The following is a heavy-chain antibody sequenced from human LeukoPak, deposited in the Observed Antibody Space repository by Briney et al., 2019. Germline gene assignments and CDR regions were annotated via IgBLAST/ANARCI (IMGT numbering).Heavy chain of an antibody. CDR2: ISYDGSNK. V-gene: IGHV3-30-3*01. D-gene: IGHD6-13*01. J-gene: IGHJ4*02. CDR3: ARGAHSSSWYGAIDY. Sequence: GGSLRLSCAASGFTFSSYAMHWVRQAPGKGLEWVAVISYDGSNKYYADSVKGRFTISRDNSKNTLYLQMNSLRAEDTAVYYCARGAHSSSWYGAIDYWGQGTLVTVSS. CDR1: GFTFSSYA.